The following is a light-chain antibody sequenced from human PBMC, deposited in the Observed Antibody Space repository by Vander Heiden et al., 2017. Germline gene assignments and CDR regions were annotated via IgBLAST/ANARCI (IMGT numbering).Light chain of an antibody. J-gene: IGLJ2*01. CDR2: DVG. Sequence: QSSLTQPASVSGPPGQSITISCAGPSNDVGTYNYVSWYQQHPGKAPKLLIYDVGNRPSGVSHRFSGSKSGNTASLTISGLQAEDESDYYCSSFTGSSPLLFGRGTKLTVL. CDR3: SSFTGSSPLL. V-gene: IGLV2-14*01. CDR1: SNDVGTYNY.